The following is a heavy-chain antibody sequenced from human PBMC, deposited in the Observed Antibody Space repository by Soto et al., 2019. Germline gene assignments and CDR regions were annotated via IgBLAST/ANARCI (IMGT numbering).Heavy chain of an antibody. CDR3: ARVFSSGSGWMYYFDF. J-gene: IGHJ4*02. Sequence: QVQLQESGPGLVESSGTLSLTCEVSIGSISSGNWWSWVRQPPGKGLEWIGEIYYTGATNYNPSLKSRVTMTIDKSKDQFSLNLRSATAADTAVYYCARVFSSGSGWMYYFDFWGQGILVSVSS. D-gene: IGHD6-25*01. V-gene: IGHV4-4*02. CDR2: IYYTGAT. CDR1: IGSISSGNW.